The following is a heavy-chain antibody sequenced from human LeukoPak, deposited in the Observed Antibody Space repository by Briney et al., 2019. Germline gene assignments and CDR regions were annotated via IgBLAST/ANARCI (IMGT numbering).Heavy chain of an antibody. CDR3: ASSTAMAHLDY. Sequence: PSETLSLTCTVSGYSISSGYYWGWIRQPPGKGLEWIGSIYHSGSTYYNPSLKSRVTISVDTSKNQFSLKLSSVTAADTAVYYCASSTAMAHLDYWGQGTLVTVSS. D-gene: IGHD5-18*01. CDR2: IYHSGST. V-gene: IGHV4-38-2*02. CDR1: GYSISSGYY. J-gene: IGHJ4*02.